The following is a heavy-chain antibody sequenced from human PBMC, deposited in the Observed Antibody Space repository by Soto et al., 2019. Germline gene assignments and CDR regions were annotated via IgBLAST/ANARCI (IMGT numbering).Heavy chain of an antibody. CDR3: ARDLGGAGSC. CDR1: GFTFSNYW. J-gene: IGHJ4*02. D-gene: IGHD3-10*01. V-gene: IGHV3-74*01. Sequence: AQLVESGGGLVQPGGSLRLSCAASGFTFSNYWMHCVRQVPGQGPVWVSRLNRDGSRTDYADSVRGRFTIFRDNARNTLYLQMNRLRAEDTDMYYCARDLGGAGSCWGQGTLVTVSS. CDR2: LNRDGSRT.